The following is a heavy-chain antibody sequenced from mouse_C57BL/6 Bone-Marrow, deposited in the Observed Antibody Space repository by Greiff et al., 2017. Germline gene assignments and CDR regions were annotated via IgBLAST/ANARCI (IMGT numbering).Heavy chain of an antibody. J-gene: IGHJ4*01. D-gene: IGHD1-1*01. V-gene: IGHV1-81*01. CDR2: IYPRSGNT. Sequence: VQLQQSGAELARPGASVKLSCKASGYTFTSYGISWVKQRTGPGLEWIGEIYPRSGNTYYNEKFKGKATLTADKSSSTAYMELRSLTSEDSAVYFCAREGYYGNYAMDYWGQGTSVTVSS. CDR1: GYTFTSYG. CDR3: AREGYYGNYAMDY.